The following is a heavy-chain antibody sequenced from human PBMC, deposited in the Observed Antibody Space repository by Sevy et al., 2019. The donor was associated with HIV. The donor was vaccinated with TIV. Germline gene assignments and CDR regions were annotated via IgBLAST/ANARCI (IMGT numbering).Heavy chain of an antibody. CDR3: TRLDSSGHSDY. V-gene: IGHV4-59*02. Sequence: SETLSLTCTVSDGSVSGYFWSWIRQPPGRGLEWIGNIHHGGTTKYNPSLKSRLTISIDTSKNQFSLILTSATAADTAVYYCTRLDSSGHSDYWGQGTPVNVSS. D-gene: IGHD3-22*01. CDR1: DGSVSGYF. CDR2: IHHGGTT. J-gene: IGHJ4*02.